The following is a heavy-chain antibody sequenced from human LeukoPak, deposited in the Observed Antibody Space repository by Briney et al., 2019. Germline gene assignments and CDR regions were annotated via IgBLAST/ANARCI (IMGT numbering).Heavy chain of an antibody. CDR2: ISASAGGT. D-gene: IGHD2-15*01. J-gene: IGHJ4*02. Sequence: GGSLRLSCAASGFTFSGYAMSWVRQAPGKGLEWVSGISASAGGTYYADSVKGRFTISRDNSKNTLYLQLDSLTAEDTAVYYCEELVGVAPTDYWGQGTLVTVSS. V-gene: IGHV3-23*01. CDR3: EELVGVAPTDY. CDR1: GFTFSGYA.